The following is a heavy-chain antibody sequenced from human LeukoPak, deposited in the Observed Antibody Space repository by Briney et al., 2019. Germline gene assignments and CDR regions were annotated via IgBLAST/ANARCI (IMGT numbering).Heavy chain of an antibody. CDR2: IWYEGSNK. D-gene: IGHD2-8*01. J-gene: IGHJ4*02. Sequence: GGSLRLSCAASGFTLSSYGMHSVRQPPGKGLGGEAVIWYEGSNKYYADCEKGRFTISRDNSKNTLYLQMNSLRAEATSVYYCEKGRCTNGVCYVGAYYFEYRGQGTLVTVSS. V-gene: IGHV3-33*06. CDR3: EKGRCTNGVCYVGAYYFEY. CDR1: GFTLSSYG.